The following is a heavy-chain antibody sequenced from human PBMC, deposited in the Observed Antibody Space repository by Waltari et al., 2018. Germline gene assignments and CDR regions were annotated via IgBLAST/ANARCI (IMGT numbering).Heavy chain of an antibody. CDR3: AREVGYSGYDFNWFDP. Sequence: QVQLQQWGAGLLKPSETLSLTCAVYGGSFSGYYWSWIRQPPGKGLEWIGEINHSGSTNYNPSLKSRVTISVDTSKNQFSLKLSSVTATDTAVYYCAREVGYSGYDFNWFDPWGQGTLVTVSS. CDR1: GGSFSGYY. J-gene: IGHJ5*02. D-gene: IGHD5-12*01. V-gene: IGHV4-34*01. CDR2: INHSGST.